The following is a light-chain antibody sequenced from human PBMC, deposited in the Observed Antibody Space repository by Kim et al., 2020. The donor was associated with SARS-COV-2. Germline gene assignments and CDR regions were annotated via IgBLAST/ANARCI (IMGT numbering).Light chain of an antibody. V-gene: IGKV3-20*01. Sequence: EIVLTQSPGTLSLSPGERATLSCRASQSVRSTFLDWYQQKPGQAPWLLIYGASNRATGIPDRFSGSGSGTDFTLTISRLEPEDFAVYYCQHYGSSPPVTFGGGTKVDIK. J-gene: IGKJ4*01. CDR2: GAS. CDR3: QHYGSSPPVT. CDR1: QSVRSTF.